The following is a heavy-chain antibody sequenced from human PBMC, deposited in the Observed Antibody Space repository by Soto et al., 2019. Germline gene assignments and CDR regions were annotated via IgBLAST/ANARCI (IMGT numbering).Heavy chain of an antibody. D-gene: IGHD6-13*01. V-gene: IGHV1-69*02. Sequence: QVQLVQSGAEVKKPGSSVKVSCKASGGTFSSYTISWVRQAPGQGLEWMGRIIPILGIANYAQKFQGRVTITADKSTSTAYMELSSLRSEDTAVYYCATSCSWYQLDYWGQGTLVTVSS. CDR3: ATSCSWYQLDY. J-gene: IGHJ4*02. CDR1: GGTFSSYT. CDR2: IIPILGIA.